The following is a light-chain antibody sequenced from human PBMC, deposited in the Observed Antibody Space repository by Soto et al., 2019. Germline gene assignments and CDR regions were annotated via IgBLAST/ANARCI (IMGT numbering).Light chain of an antibody. CDR3: QQSVTSLT. V-gene: IGKV3-20*01. CDR1: PSGSSSY. Sequence: DIVVTQSRGTLGCSPGGRATVSCRSRPSGSSSYLAWSQQKPGQAPAPLIYGASSRDTGIPDRFSGSGSGTDFTLTMRRMEPEDFAVYYCQQSVTSLTFGGGTKVDIK. J-gene: IGKJ4*01. CDR2: GAS.